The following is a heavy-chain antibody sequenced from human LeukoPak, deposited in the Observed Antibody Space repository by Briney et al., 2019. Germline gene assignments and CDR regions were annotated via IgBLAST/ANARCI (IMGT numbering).Heavy chain of an antibody. D-gene: IGHD3-16*01. CDR3: ARGRRGGAFDI. CDR1: GYTFTSYG. V-gene: IGHV1-69*13. J-gene: IGHJ3*02. CDR2: IIPIFGTA. Sequence: SVKVSCKASGYTFTSYGISWVRQAPGQGLEWMGGIIPIFGTANYAQKFQGRVTITADESTSTAYMELSSLRSEDTAVYYCARGRRGGAFDIWGQGTMVTVSS.